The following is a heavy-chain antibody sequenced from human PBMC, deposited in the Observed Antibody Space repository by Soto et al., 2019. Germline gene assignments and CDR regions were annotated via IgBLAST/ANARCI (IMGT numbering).Heavy chain of an antibody. CDR1: GYSFTSYW. CDR2: IYPGDSDT. J-gene: IGHJ5*02. Sequence: GESLKISCKGSGYSFTSYWIGWVRQMPGKGLEWMGIIYPGDSDTRYSPSFQGQVTISADMSISTAYLQWSSLKASGTAMYYCARRASSSGWYRENWFDPWGQGTLVTVSS. V-gene: IGHV5-51*01. D-gene: IGHD6-19*01. CDR3: ARRASSSGWYRENWFDP.